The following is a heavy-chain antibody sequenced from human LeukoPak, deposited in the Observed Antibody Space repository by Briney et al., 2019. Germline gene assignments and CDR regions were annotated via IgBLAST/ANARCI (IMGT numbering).Heavy chain of an antibody. V-gene: IGHV3-21*01. J-gene: IGHJ6*02. Sequence: DSIQGRFTISRDNAKKSLYLQMNSLRAEDTAVYYCARDQRDYYYGMDVWGQGTTVTVSS. CDR3: ARDQRDYYYGMDV.